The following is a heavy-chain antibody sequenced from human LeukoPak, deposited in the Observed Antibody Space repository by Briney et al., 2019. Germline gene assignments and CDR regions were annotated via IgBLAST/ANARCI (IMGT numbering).Heavy chain of an antibody. D-gene: IGHD4-17*01. CDR3: AREGAINDYGDHRPFDF. V-gene: IGHV3-64*01. Sequence: PGGSLRLSCAVYGFTVGIYSMAWVRQRPGKGLEYVSCISNNGGSTHYGNSVKGRFNISRDNSKNTLYLQMGSLRAEDMAVYYCAREGAINDYGDHRPFDFWGQGTLVAVSS. J-gene: IGHJ4*02. CDR2: ISNNGGST. CDR1: GFTVGIYS.